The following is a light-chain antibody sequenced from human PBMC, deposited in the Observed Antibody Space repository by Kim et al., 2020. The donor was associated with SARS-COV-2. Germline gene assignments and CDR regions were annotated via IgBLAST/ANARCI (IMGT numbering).Light chain of an antibody. J-gene: IGLJ1*01. CDR3: SSYTSSSLYV. Sequence: SALPQPASVSGSPGQSITISCTGTSSDVGGYDYVSWYQQRPGEAPKVMIYDVSNRPSGVSDRFSGSKSGNTASLTISGLQAEDEADYYCSSYTSSSLYVFGTGTKVTVL. CDR2: DVS. CDR1: SSDVGGYDY. V-gene: IGLV2-14*01.